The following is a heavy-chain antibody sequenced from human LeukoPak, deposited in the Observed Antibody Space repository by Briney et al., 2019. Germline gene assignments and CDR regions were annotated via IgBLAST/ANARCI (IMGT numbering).Heavy chain of an antibody. V-gene: IGHV3-74*01. J-gene: IGHJ4*02. Sequence: GGSLRLSCAASGFTFSAYWMHWVRQAPGKGLVWVSRINSDASSTNYADSVKGRFTISRDNAKNTLYLQMNSLRAEDTAVYYCAKEGDWRRVDYWGQGTLVTVSS. CDR2: INSDASST. CDR1: GFTFSAYW. CDR3: AKEGDWRRVDY. D-gene: IGHD3/OR15-3a*01.